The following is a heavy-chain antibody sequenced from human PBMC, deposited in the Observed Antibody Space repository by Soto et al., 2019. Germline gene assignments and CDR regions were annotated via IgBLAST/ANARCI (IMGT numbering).Heavy chain of an antibody. V-gene: IGHV3-23*01. J-gene: IGHJ3*02. CDR1: GFTFSSYA. D-gene: IGHD2-21*01. CDR2: ISGSGGST. Sequence: GGSLRLSCAASGFTFSSYAMSWVRQAPGKGLEWVSAISGSGGSTYYADSVKGRFTISRDNSKHTLYLQMNSLRAEDTAVYYCGNRCGGDCSDAFDIWGQGTMVTVSS. CDR3: GNRCGGDCSDAFDI.